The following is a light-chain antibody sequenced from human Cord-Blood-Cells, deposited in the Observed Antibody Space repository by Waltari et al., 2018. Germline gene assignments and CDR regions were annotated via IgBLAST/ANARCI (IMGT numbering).Light chain of an antibody. CDR2: VGTGGIVG. CDR3: GADNGSGSNFVYV. V-gene: IGLV9-49*01. CDR1: SGSSNYN. Sequence: QPVLTQPPSASASLGASVTLTCTLSSGSSNYNVDWYQQSPGKGPRFVMRVGTGGIVGSKGDGIPDRFSVLGSGLNRYLTIKNIQEEDESDYHCGADNGSGSNFVYVFGTGTKVTVL. J-gene: IGLJ1*01.